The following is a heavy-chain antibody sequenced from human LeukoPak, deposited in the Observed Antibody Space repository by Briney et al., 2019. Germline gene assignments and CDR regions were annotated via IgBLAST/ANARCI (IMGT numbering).Heavy chain of an antibody. Sequence: SETLSLTCTVSGGSISSSSYYWVWLRQPPGKGLEWIGSIYYCGSTYYNPSLERRVTISVNTSKNQFSLTLSSVTAADTAVYYCPRPGSSSWSDHYYFDYWGQGNLVTVSS. CDR3: PRPGSSSWSDHYYFDY. CDR1: GGSISSSSYY. J-gene: IGHJ4*02. V-gene: IGHV4-39*01. CDR2: IYYCGST. D-gene: IGHD6-13*01.